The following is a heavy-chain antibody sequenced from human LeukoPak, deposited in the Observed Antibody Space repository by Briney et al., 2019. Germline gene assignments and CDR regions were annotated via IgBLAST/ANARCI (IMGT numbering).Heavy chain of an antibody. CDR2: IYPGDPDA. Sequence: GESLKISCKGSGYNFTSYWIGWVRQMPGKGLEWMGIIYPGDPDARYSPSFQGQVTISADKSIITAYLQWNSLKASDTAMYYCARLGLTLVRGVIIPDYWGQGTLVTVSS. V-gene: IGHV5-51*01. CDR1: GYNFTSYW. D-gene: IGHD3-10*01. CDR3: ARLGLTLVRGVIIPDY. J-gene: IGHJ4*02.